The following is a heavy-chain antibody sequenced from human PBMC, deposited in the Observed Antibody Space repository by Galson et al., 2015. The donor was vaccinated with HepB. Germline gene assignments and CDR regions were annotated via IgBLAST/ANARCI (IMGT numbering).Heavy chain of an antibody. D-gene: IGHD2-21*02. CDR3: AKESCGGDCYYYYYGMDV. V-gene: IGHV3-53*01. J-gene: IGHJ6*02. Sequence: SLRLSCAASGFTVSSNYMSWVRQAPGKGLEWVSVIYSGGSTYYADSVKGRFTISRDNSKNTLYLQMNGLRAEDTAVYYCAKESCGGDCYYYYYGMDVWGQGTTVTVSS. CDR1: GFTVSSNY. CDR2: IYSGGST.